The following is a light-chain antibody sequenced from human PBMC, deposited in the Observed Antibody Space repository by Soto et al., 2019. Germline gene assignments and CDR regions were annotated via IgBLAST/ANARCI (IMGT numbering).Light chain of an antibody. V-gene: IGKV3-20*01. CDR2: GAS. CDR3: QQFGSSSWT. CDR1: QSVSSSY. Sequence: ESVLTQSPGTLSLSPGEKATLSCRASQSVSSSYLAWYPQKPGQAPRLLIYGASSRATGIPDRFSGSGSGTDFTLTVSRLEPEDFAVYYCQQFGSSSWTVGQGTKVEIK. J-gene: IGKJ1*01.